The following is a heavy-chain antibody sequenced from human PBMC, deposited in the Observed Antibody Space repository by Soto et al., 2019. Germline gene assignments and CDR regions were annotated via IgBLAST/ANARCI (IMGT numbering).Heavy chain of an antibody. CDR3: AREVYTSSWNYDY. V-gene: IGHV4-4*07. D-gene: IGHD1-7*01. CDR1: GGSISPHY. CDR2: VHTSGSS. Sequence: QVQLRESGPGLVKPSETLSLTCNVSGGSISPHYVNLIRQPAGKGLEWIGRVHTSGSSDYSPSLKSRVTTSVDPPKKLFSLKLNSVTAADTAVYYCAREVYTSSWNYDYWGPGILATVSS. J-gene: IGHJ4*02.